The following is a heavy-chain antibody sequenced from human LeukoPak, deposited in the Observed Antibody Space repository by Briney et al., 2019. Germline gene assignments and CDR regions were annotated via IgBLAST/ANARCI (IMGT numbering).Heavy chain of an antibody. V-gene: IGHV3-66*01. Sequence: GGSLRLSCAASGFTFSNAWMSWVRQAPGKGLEWVSVIYSGGSTYYADSVKGRFTISRDNSKNTLYLQMNSLRAEDTAVYYCARDKYYYGSADDYWGQGTLVTVSS. CDR3: ARDKYYYGSADDY. J-gene: IGHJ4*02. D-gene: IGHD3-10*01. CDR2: IYSGGST. CDR1: GFTFSNAW.